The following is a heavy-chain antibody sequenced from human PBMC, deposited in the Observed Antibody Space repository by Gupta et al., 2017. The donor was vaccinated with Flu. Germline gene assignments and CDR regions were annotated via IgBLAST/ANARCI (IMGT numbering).Heavy chain of an antibody. CDR1: GFSFSNYA. D-gene: IGHD6-13*01. Sequence: VQLVESGGGLVQPGGSLRLSCEGSGFSFSNYAMHWVRQGPGKGLEYVSGTSSNGGSAYYAKSVKGRFTISRDNSKSTLYLQMGSLRTEDMAVYYCAKSKSSTWNPDWFDSWGQGTLVTVSS. CDR3: AKSKSSTWNPDWFDS. V-gene: IGHV3-64*01. CDR2: TSSNGGSA. J-gene: IGHJ5*01.